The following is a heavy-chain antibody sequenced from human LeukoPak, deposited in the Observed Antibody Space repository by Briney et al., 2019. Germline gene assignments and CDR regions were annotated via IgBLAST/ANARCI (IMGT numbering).Heavy chain of an antibody. CDR3: ASPVDVEMATITYFQR. D-gene: IGHD5-24*01. CDR1: GFTFSSYA. Sequence: PGRSLRLSCAASGFTFSSYAMHWVRQAPGKGLEWVAVISYDGGNKYYADSVKGRFTISRDNSKNTLYLQMNSLRAEDTAVYYCASPVDVEMATITYFQRWGQGTLVTVSS. V-gene: IGHV3-30*04. CDR2: ISYDGGNK. J-gene: IGHJ1*01.